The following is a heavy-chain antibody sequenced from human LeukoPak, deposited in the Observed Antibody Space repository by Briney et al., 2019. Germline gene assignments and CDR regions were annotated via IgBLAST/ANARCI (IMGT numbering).Heavy chain of an antibody. Sequence: PGGSLRLSCAASGFTVSSNYMSWVRQAPGKGLEWVSDINGSGGSTYYADSVKGRFTISRDNFKNTLYLQMNSLRAEDTAVYYCAKKYNTGLDPWGQGTLVTVSS. D-gene: IGHD1-14*01. CDR2: INGSGGST. J-gene: IGHJ5*02. CDR3: AKKYNTGLDP. V-gene: IGHV3-23*01. CDR1: GFTVSSNY.